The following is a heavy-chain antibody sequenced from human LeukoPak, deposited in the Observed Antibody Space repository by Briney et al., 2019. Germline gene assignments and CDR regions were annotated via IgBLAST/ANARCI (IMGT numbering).Heavy chain of an antibody. V-gene: IGHV3-30*01. D-gene: IGHD2-21*02. Sequence: GGSLRVSCAASGFTFSSYAMHWVRQAPGKGLEWAAVISFDGSNTYYADSVKGRFTISRDNSKNTLYLQMNSLRAEDTAVYYCARGGYCGGDCYQHYFDYWGQGTLVTVSS. CDR2: ISFDGSNT. CDR3: ARGGYCGGDCYQHYFDY. J-gene: IGHJ4*02. CDR1: GFTFSSYA.